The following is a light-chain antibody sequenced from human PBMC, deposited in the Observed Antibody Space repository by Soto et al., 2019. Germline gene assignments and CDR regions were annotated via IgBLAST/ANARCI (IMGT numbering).Light chain of an antibody. Sequence: EIVLTQSPGTLSLSPGERATLSCRASQSISNSYLAWYQQKPGQAPRLLIYGASSRATGIPDRFSGSGSGTDFTLTISRLEPEDFAVYYWQQYGNSPYTFGQGTKLEIK. V-gene: IGKV3-20*01. CDR3: QQYGNSPYT. CDR1: QSISNSY. CDR2: GAS. J-gene: IGKJ2*01.